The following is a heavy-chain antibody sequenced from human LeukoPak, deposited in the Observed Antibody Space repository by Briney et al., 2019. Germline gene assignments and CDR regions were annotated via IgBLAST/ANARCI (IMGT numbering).Heavy chain of an antibody. Sequence: ASVKVSCKASGYTFIGYYMHWVRQAPGQGLEWMGWINPSSGGTNYAQKFQGRVTMTRDTSISTAYMELNRLISDDTAVYYCARDYDSSGYQPPDYWGQGTLVTVSS. CDR3: ARDYDSSGYQPPDY. D-gene: IGHD3-22*01. CDR2: INPSSGGT. J-gene: IGHJ4*02. CDR1: GYTFIGYY. V-gene: IGHV1-2*02.